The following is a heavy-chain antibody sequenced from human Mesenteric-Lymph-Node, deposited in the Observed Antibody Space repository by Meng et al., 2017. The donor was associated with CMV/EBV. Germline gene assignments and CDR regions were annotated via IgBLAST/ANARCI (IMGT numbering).Heavy chain of an antibody. CDR2: IHYDGSNK. CDR1: GLTFSDYG. D-gene: IGHD2-15*01. J-gene: IGHJ4*02. CDR3: AKSGVVDATPLTH. V-gene: IGHV3-30*02. Sequence: GGSLRLSCAASGLTFSDYGMHWVRQAAGKGLEWVTFIHYDGSNKYYADSVRGRFTISRDNSKNMLYLQMNSLRAEDTAVYFCAKSGVVDATPLTHWGQGTLVTVSS.